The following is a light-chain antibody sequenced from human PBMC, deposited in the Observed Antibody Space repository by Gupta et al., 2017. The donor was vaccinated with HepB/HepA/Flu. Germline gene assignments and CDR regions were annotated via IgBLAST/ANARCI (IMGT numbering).Light chain of an antibody. J-gene: IGKJ5*01. CDR2: WAS. V-gene: IGKV4-1*01. CDR1: QSVLYSFNNKNY. Sequence: DIVMTHSPASLAVSLGESANINCKSSQSVLYSFNNKNYLGWYQQKPGKPPKLLIYWASIRESGVPDRFSGSGSGTDFTLTISSLQAEDVAVYYCQQYYSTPITFGQGTRLEIK. CDR3: QQYYSTPIT.